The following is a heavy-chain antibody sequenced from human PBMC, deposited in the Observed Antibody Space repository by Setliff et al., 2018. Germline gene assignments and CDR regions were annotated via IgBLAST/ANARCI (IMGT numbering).Heavy chain of an antibody. V-gene: IGHV4-59*01. J-gene: IGHJ6*03. CDR1: GGSISSYY. CDR3: ASARGPSGIAGRGNYNSMDV. CDR2: IYYSGST. D-gene: IGHD6-13*01. Sequence: SETLSLTCTVSGGSISSYYWSWIRQPPGKGLEWIGYIYYSGSTNYNPSLKSRVTISVDTSKNQFSLKLSSVTAADTAVYYCASARGPSGIAGRGNYNSMDVWGKGTTVTVSS.